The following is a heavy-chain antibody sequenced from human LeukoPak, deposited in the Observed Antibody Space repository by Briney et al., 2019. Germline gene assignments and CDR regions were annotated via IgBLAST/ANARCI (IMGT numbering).Heavy chain of an antibody. CDR2: INPSGGST. V-gene: IGHV1-46*01. Sequence: ASVKVSCKASGYTFTSYYMHWVRQAPGQGLEWMGIINPSGGSTSYAQKFQGRVTMTRDTSTSTVYMELSSLRSEDTAVYYCARDALDQAYYYYGMDVWGQGTTVTVSS. J-gene: IGHJ6*02. CDR3: ARDALDQAYYYYGMDV. CDR1: GYTFTSYY.